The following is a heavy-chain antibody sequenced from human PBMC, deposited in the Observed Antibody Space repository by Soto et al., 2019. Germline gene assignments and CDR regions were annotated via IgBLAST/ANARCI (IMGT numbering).Heavy chain of an antibody. V-gene: IGHV4-31*03. J-gene: IGHJ4*02. CDR2: IYYTGST. CDR3: ARAGYPLREGIVLIPAAHSL. CDR1: GASVGSGGHY. D-gene: IGHD2-2*01. Sequence: QVQLQESGPGLVKPSETLSLTCSVSGASVGSGGHYWSWIRQRPGKGLEWIAYIYYTGSTYFNPSLKRRVSMSVDASKKRVSLNLSSLTGADTAVYYCARAGYPLREGIVLIPAAHSLWGQGAQVTVSS.